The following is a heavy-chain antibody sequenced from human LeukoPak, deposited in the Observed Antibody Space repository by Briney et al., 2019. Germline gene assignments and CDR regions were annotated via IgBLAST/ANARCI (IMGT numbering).Heavy chain of an antibody. Sequence: GGSLRLSCAASGFTFSDYYMSWIRQAPGKGLEWVSYISSSGSTIYYADSVKGRFTISRDNAKNSLYLQMNSLRAEDTAVYYCARGSPSYYYDSSGFSYWGQGTLVTVSS. CDR3: ARGSPSYYYDSSGFSY. J-gene: IGHJ4*02. V-gene: IGHV3-11*01. CDR1: GFTFSDYY. CDR2: ISSSGSTI. D-gene: IGHD3-22*01.